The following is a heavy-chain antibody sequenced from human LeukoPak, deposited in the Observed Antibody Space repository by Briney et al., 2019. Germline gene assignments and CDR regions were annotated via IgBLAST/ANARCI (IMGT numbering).Heavy chain of an antibody. CDR3: ARDGYSYGHSGHNWFDP. V-gene: IGHV1-69*13. J-gene: IGHJ5*02. D-gene: IGHD5-18*01. Sequence: ASVKVSCKASGGTFSSYAISWVRQAPGQGLEWMGGIIPIFGTANYAQKFQGRVTITADESTSTAYMELSSLRSEDTAVYYCARDGYSYGHSGHNWFDPWGQGTLVTVSS. CDR2: IIPIFGTA. CDR1: GGTFSSYA.